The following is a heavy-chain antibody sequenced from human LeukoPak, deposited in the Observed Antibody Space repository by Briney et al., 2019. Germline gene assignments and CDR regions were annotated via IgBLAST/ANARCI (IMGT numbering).Heavy chain of an antibody. J-gene: IGHJ2*01. Sequence: PSETLSLTCTVSGGSISSSNYYWVWIRQPPGKGLEWIGSIYYSGSTYYNPSLKSRVTISVDTSKNQFSLKLNSVTAADTAVYYCARDYDSSAYYSLLVWFFNLWGRGTPVTVSS. CDR3: ARDYDSSAYYSLLVWFFNL. D-gene: IGHD3-22*01. CDR2: IYYSGST. V-gene: IGHV4-39*01. CDR1: GGSISSSNYY.